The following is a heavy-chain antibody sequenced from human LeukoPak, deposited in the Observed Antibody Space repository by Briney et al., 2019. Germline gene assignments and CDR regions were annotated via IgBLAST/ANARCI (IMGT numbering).Heavy chain of an antibody. D-gene: IGHD5-24*01. Sequence: ASVKVSCKTSGYTFIAYYIHWVRQAPGQGLEWMGRINPNSGGTNYAQKFQGRVTMTRDTSISTAYMELSRLRSDDTAVYYCAGEMATILGDAFDIWGQGTMVTVSS. CDR3: AGEMATILGDAFDI. CDR2: INPNSGGT. J-gene: IGHJ3*02. V-gene: IGHV1-2*06. CDR1: GYTFIAYY.